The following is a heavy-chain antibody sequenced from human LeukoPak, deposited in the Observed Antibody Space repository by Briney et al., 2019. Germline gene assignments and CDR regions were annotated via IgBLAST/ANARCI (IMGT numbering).Heavy chain of an antibody. CDR1: GGSISSYY. Sequence: SETLSLTCTVSGGSISSYYWSWIRQPPGKGLEWIGYIYYSGSTNYNPSLKSRVTISVDTSKNQFSLKLSSVTAADTAVHYCARVHVDTAFYYFDYWGQGTLVTVSS. J-gene: IGHJ4*02. D-gene: IGHD5-18*01. CDR3: ARVHVDTAFYYFDY. V-gene: IGHV4-59*01. CDR2: IYYSGST.